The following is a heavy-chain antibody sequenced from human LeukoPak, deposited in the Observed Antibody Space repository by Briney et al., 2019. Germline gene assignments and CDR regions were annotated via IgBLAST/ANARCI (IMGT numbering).Heavy chain of an antibody. CDR1: GYTFTGSY. D-gene: IGHD3-10*01. CDR2: INPNSGGT. Sequence: ASVKVSCKASGYTFTGSYIHWVRQAPGQGLEWMGRINPNSGGTNYAQNFQGRVTMTSDTSISTAYMELGRLRSDDTAVYYCARATRLGDLYGMDVWGQGTTVTVSS. V-gene: IGHV1-2*06. J-gene: IGHJ6*02. CDR3: ARATRLGDLYGMDV.